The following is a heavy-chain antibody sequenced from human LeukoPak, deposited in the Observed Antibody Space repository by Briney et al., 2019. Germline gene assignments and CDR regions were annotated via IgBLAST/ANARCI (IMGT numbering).Heavy chain of an antibody. CDR3: ARKQRYYFDY. Sequence: PGGSLRLSCAASGFTFSSYAMSWVRQAPGKGLEWVSYISSSGSTIYYADSVKGRFTISRDNAKNSLYLQMNSLRAEDTAVYYCARKQRYYFDYWGQGTLVTVSS. V-gene: IGHV3-48*03. D-gene: IGHD6-13*01. J-gene: IGHJ4*02. CDR2: ISSSGSTI. CDR1: GFTFSSYA.